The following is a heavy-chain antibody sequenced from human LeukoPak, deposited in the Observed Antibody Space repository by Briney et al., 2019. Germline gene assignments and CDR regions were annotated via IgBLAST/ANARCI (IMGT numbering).Heavy chain of an antibody. CDR1: GGSISSSSYY. CDR2: IYYSGST. CDR3: ARKYSGYAMRYFDY. D-gene: IGHD5-12*01. J-gene: IGHJ4*02. V-gene: IGHV4-39*07. Sequence: SETLSLACTVSGGSISSSSYYWGWIRQPPGKGLEWIGSIYYSGSTYYNPSLKSRVTISVDTSKNQFSLKLSSVTAADTAVYYCARKYSGYAMRYFDYWGQGTLVTVSS.